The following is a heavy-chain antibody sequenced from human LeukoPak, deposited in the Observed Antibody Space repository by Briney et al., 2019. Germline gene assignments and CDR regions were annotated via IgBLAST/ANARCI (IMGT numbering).Heavy chain of an antibody. CDR3: AKAGPNRYYFDY. D-gene: IGHD1-14*01. CDR2: IRYDGSNK. Sequence: GGSLRLSCAASGFTFSSYGMHWVRQAPGKGLEWVAFIRYDGSNKYYADSVKGRFTISRDNSKNTLYLQMNSLRAEDTAVYYCAKAGPNRYYFDYWGQGTLVTVSS. CDR1: GFTFSSYG. J-gene: IGHJ4*02. V-gene: IGHV3-30*02.